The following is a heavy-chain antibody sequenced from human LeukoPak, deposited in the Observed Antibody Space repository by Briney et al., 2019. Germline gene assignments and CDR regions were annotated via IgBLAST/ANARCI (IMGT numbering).Heavy chain of an antibody. Sequence: GSLRLSCAASGFTFSSYGMHWVRQAPGKGLEWGAFIRYDGSNKYYADSVKGRFTISRDNSKNTLYLQMNSLRAEDTAVYYCAKDRLLWFGELLPPYYFDYWGQGTLVTVSS. D-gene: IGHD3-10*01. V-gene: IGHV3-30*02. CDR2: IRYDGSNK. CDR3: AKDRLLWFGELLPPYYFDY. CDR1: GFTFSSYG. J-gene: IGHJ4*02.